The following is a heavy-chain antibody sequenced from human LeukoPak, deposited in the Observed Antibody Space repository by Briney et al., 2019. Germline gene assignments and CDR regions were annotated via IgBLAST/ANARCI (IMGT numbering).Heavy chain of an antibody. CDR1: GDSCSSHY. D-gene: IGHD4-17*01. Sequence: SETLSLTCAVSGDSCSSHYWTWVPQAPGRGLEWIGYISYIGTTNYNPSLKSRVAISIDTSKNQFSLKLTSVTTADPAVYYCSRDLVTVTKGFDIWGLGTMVSVSS. J-gene: IGHJ3*02. CDR3: SRDLVTVTKGFDI. CDR2: ISYIGTT. V-gene: IGHV4-59*11.